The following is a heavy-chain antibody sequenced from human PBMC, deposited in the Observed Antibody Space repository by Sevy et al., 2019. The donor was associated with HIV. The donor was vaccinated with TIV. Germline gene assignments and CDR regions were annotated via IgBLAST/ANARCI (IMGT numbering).Heavy chain of an antibody. V-gene: IGHV3-30*03. J-gene: IGHJ4*02. CDR1: GFTFSSHG. CDR3: ARDSGYSINWYPAY. Sequence: GGSLRLSCAASGFTFSSHGMHWVRQAPGKGLEWVAVISYDGSYKSYGDSVKGRFTISRDDSKNTLYLQMNSLRPEDTAVCYCARDSGYSINWYPAYWGQGTLVTVSS. D-gene: IGHD6-13*01. CDR2: ISYDGSYK.